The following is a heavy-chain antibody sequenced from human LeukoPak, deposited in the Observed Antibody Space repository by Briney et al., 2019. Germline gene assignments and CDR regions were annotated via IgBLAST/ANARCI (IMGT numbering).Heavy chain of an antibody. Sequence: HAGGSLRRSCAAYGFTVSSNYMRWVRQAPGKGREWGLVIYSGGSTYYADSVKGRFTISRDNSKNTLYLQMNSLRAEDTAVYYCARSLGSKLATIGYWGQGTLVTVSS. V-gene: IGHV3-66*02. CDR2: IYSGGST. D-gene: IGHD5-12*01. CDR3: ARSLGSKLATIGY. J-gene: IGHJ4*02. CDR1: GFTVSSNY.